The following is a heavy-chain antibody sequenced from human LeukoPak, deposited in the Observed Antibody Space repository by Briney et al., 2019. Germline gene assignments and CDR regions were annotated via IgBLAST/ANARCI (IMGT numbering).Heavy chain of an antibody. D-gene: IGHD5-18*01. Sequence: SETLSLTCTVSGGSISNYYWNWIRQPAGKGLEWIGRIYTSGSTNYNPSLKSRVTMSVDTSKNQFSLKLSSVTAADTAVYYCAREARGYSSLGLYYFDYWGQGTLVTVSS. CDR3: AREARGYSSLGLYYFDY. CDR2: IYTSGST. CDR1: GGSISNYY. V-gene: IGHV4-4*07. J-gene: IGHJ4*02.